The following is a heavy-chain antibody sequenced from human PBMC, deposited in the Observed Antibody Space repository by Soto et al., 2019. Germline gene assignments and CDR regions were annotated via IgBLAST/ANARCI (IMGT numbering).Heavy chain of an antibody. V-gene: IGHV3-23*01. J-gene: IGHJ5*02. CDR2: ISGAGLIT. CDR1: GFTFSNFA. Sequence: PGGSLSLSCAASGFTFSNFAMSWVRQAPRKGLEWVSSISGAGLITYYADSVRGRFTISRDNTRNTLYLQIDSLRAEDSGDYHCAKAQDYYFDSGTYNWFEPWGHGTLVTVSS. D-gene: IGHD3-22*01. CDR3: AKAQDYYFDSGTYNWFEP.